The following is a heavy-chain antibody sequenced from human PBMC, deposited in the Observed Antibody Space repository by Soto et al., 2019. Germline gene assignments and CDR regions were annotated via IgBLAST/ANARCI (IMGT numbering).Heavy chain of an antibody. J-gene: IGHJ6*02. CDR1: GGSFTRYS. CDR2: IVPIFGTT. Sequence: QVHLPQSGAEVKKPGSSVKVSCTASGGSFTRYSLSWVRQAPGQGLEWVGGIVPIFGTTNYAQRFQGRVIITADESTSTASMELSSLSSDDTAVYYCARPDEGGYSSDHHYYYALDVWGQGTSVTVTS. CDR3: ARPDEGGYSSDHHYYYALDV. D-gene: IGHD3-22*01. V-gene: IGHV1-69*01.